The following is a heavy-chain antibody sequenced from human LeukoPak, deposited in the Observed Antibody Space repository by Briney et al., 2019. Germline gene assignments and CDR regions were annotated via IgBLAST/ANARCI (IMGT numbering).Heavy chain of an antibody. V-gene: IGHV3-7*01. Sequence: GGSLRLSCAASGFTFSSYWMSWVRQAPGKGLEWVANIKEDGSEKYYVDSVKGRFTISRDNAKNSLYLQMSSLRGEDTAVYYCASYRSSVWSQWGQGTLVTVSS. J-gene: IGHJ4*02. CDR3: ASYRSSVWSQ. CDR2: IKEDGSEK. CDR1: GFTFSSYW. D-gene: IGHD6-19*01.